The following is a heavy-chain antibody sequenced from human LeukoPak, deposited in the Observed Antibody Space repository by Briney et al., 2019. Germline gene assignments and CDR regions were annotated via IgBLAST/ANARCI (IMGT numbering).Heavy chain of an antibody. CDR3: ARDHRIAVAGTRYPYFDY. CDR2: INSDGSTT. D-gene: IGHD6-19*01. CDR1: GFTFSSYW. V-gene: IGHV3-74*01. Sequence: PGGSLRLSCAASGFTFSSYWMHWVRQAPGKGLVWVSRINSDGSTTNYADSVKGRFTVSRDNAKNTLYLQMNSLRAEDTAVYYCARDHRIAVAGTRYPYFDYWGQGTLVTVSS. J-gene: IGHJ4*02.